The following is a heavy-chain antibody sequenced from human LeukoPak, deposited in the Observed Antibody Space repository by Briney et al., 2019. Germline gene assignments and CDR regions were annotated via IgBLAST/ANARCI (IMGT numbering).Heavy chain of an antibody. CDR2: ISNSDGNT. J-gene: IGHJ4*02. V-gene: IGHV3-23*01. CDR3: TKGSNTWPSLFDY. D-gene: IGHD2-2*02. CDR1: GFTFTSYA. Sequence: PGGSLRLSCVASGFTFTSYAMSWVRQAPGKGLEWASTISNSDGNTYYADSVKGRFTISRDNNKNSLYLQMTSLRTEDTALYYCTKGSNTWPSLFDYWGQGTLVTVSS.